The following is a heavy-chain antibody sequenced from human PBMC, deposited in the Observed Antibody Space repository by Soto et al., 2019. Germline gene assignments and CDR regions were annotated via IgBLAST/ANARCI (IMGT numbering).Heavy chain of an antibody. CDR3: AKGLEDTTMTIEADFDS. D-gene: IGHD5-18*01. CDR2: ISGSRGSGDI. CDR1: GFTFKNFG. Sequence: EVQLLESGGGLVQPGGSLRLSCAASGFTFKNFGMNWVRQAPGKGPEWVSGISGSRGSGDIKYADFVKGRFSISRDNARNTLYLQMDSLRGEDTAVYYCAKGLEDTTMTIEADFDSWGQGTLVTVSS. V-gene: IGHV3-23*01. J-gene: IGHJ4*02.